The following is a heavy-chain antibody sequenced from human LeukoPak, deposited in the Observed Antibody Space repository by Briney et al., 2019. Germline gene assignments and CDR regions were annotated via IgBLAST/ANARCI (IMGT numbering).Heavy chain of an antibody. CDR3: ARGSDLPWFGESFDY. J-gene: IGHJ4*02. D-gene: IGHD3-10*01. CDR1: GYTFTIYG. V-gene: IGHV1-18*01. Sequence: ASVTVSCTASGYTFTIYGISWVRQAPGQGLEWRGGIIAYNGNTNYAQKRQGRVTMTTDTSTSTAYMELMSLRSDDTAVYYCARGSDLPWFGESFDYWGQGTLVTVSS. CDR2: IIAYNGNT.